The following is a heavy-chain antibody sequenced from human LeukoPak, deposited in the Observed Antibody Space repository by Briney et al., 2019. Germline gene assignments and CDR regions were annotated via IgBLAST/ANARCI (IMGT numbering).Heavy chain of an antibody. V-gene: IGHV3-21*01. CDR2: ISSSSSYI. Sequence: GGSLRLSCAASGFTFSSYSMNWVRQAPGQGLEWVSSISSSSSYIYYADSVKGRFTISRDNAKNSLYLQMNSLRAEDTAVYYCARGLWQQLVPSDYWGQGTLVTVSS. CDR1: GFTFSSYS. J-gene: IGHJ4*02. CDR3: ARGLWQQLVPSDY. D-gene: IGHD6-13*01.